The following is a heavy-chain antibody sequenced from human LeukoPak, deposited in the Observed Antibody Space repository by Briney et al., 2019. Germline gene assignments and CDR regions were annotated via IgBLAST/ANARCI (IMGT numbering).Heavy chain of an antibody. D-gene: IGHD4-17*01. Sequence: ASVKVSCKASGYTFTGYYMHWVRQAPGQGLEWMGWINPNSGGTNYAQKFQGRATITADESTSTAYMELSSLRSEDTAVYYCARDYYGDHTDRYYGMDVWGQGTTVTVSS. V-gene: IGHV1-2*02. CDR2: INPNSGGT. CDR3: ARDYYGDHTDRYYGMDV. J-gene: IGHJ6*02. CDR1: GYTFTGYY.